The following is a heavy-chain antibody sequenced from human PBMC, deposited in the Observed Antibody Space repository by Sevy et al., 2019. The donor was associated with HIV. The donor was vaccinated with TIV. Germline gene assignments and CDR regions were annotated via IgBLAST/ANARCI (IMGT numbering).Heavy chain of an antibody. Sequence: GGSLRLSCAASGFSFNDHAMHWVRQVPGKGLEWVSGVSWNSRNIGYADSVKGRFTISRDNANHFLYLEMNSLRPEDTAFYYCAKVINRGCDGINCYPYYYYFYGLDVWGQGTTVTVSS. V-gene: IGHV3-9*01. D-gene: IGHD2-21*01. CDR2: VSWNSRNI. CDR3: AKVINRGCDGINCYPYYYYFYGLDV. J-gene: IGHJ6*02. CDR1: GFSFNDHA.